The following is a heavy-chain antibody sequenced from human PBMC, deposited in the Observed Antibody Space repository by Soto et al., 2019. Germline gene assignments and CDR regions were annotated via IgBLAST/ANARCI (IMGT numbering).Heavy chain of an antibody. Sequence: EVQLVESGGGLVQPGGSLRLSCAASGFTFSNYDMHWVRQVTGKGLEWVSGITTAGDTYYPGSVKIRFTISRDKAKNSLYLQMNSLSDRDTAVYYCASEVHGRSYGMDVWGQGTTVTVSS. D-gene: IGHD1-26*01. V-gene: IGHV3-13*01. J-gene: IGHJ6*02. CDR2: ITTAGDT. CDR1: GFTFSNYD. CDR3: ASEVHGRSYGMDV.